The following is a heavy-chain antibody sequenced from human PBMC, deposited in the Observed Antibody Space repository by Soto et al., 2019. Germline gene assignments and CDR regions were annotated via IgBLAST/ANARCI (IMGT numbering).Heavy chain of an antibody. V-gene: IGHV4-31*03. J-gene: IGHJ4*02. CDR1: GGSISSGGYY. D-gene: IGHD3-3*01. CDR2: IYYSGST. Sequence: SETLSLTCTVSGGSISSGGYYWSWIRQHPGKGLEWIGYIYYSGSTYYKPSLKSRVNISVDTSKKQFSLKLSSVTAADTAVYYCARGTYYDFWSGSPHFECWGQGTLVTVSS. CDR3: ARGTYYDFWSGSPHFEC.